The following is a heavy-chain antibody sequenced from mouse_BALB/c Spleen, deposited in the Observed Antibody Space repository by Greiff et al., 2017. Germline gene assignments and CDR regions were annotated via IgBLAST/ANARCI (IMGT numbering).Heavy chain of an antibody. CDR2: ISNGGGST. CDR1: GFTFSSYT. CDR3: ARRSLYAMDY. J-gene: IGHJ4*01. Sequence: EVHVVESGGGLVQPGGSLKLSCAASGFTFSSYTMSWVRQTPEKRLEWVAYISNGGGSTYYPDTVKGRFTISRDNAKNTLYLQMSSLKSEDTAMYYCARRSLYAMDYWGQGTSVTVSS. V-gene: IGHV5-12-2*01.